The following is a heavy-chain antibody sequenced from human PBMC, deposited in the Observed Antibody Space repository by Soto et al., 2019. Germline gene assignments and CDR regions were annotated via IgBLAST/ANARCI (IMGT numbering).Heavy chain of an antibody. CDR2: INPKTGDT. V-gene: IGHV1-2*02. CDR1: GYTFTDFY. J-gene: IGHJ5*02. CDR3: ATGTNRKTGWYYP. Sequence: QVQLVQSGTEVKKPGASVTVSCKSSGYTFTDFYLHWLRQAPGQGLEWVGWINPKTGDTKSSQKFQGRVSMSRDTSVSTAFIDLTSLTSDDTAMYYCATGTNRKTGWYYPWGQGTRVTVSS.